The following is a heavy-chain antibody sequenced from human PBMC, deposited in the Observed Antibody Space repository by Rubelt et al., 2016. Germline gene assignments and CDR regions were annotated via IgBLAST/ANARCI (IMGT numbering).Heavy chain of an antibody. CDR2: ISYSGST. J-gene: IGHJ6*02. Sequence: QLQLQESGPGLVKPSETLSLTCTVSGGSISSSSYYWGWIRQPPGKGLEWIGSISYSGSTFYNPSLKSRVTISVDTSKNQCSLRLSSVTAADTAVYFCASFLRGYYYYVMDVWGQGTTVTVSS. CDR1: GGSISSSSYY. D-gene: IGHD2/OR15-2a*01. CDR3: ASFLRGYYYYVMDV. V-gene: IGHV4-39*01.